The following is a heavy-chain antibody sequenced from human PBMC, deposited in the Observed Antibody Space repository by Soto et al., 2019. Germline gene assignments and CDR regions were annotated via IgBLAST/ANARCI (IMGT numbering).Heavy chain of an antibody. CDR3: AREGLDGVELGWFDP. CDR1: GGSVSSGSYY. J-gene: IGHJ5*02. V-gene: IGHV4-61*01. CDR2: IYYSGST. D-gene: IGHD1-7*01. Sequence: QVQLQESGPGLVKPSETLSLTCTVSGGSVSSGSYYWSWIRQPPGKGLEWIGYIYYSGSTNYNPSLKSRVTISVDTSKNQFSLKLSSVTAADTAVYYCAREGLDGVELGWFDPWGQGTLVTVSS.